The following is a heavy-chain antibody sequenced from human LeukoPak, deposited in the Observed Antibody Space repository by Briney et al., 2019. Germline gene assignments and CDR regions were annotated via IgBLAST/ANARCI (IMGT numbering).Heavy chain of an antibody. J-gene: IGHJ4*02. CDR1: GFTFSSYA. Sequence: GGSLRLSCAASGFTFSSYAMSWVRQAPGRGLEWVSAISGSGGSTYYADSVKGRFTITRDNSKNTLYLQMNSLRAEDTAVYYCAKNQQLVPGYWGQGTLVTVSS. V-gene: IGHV3-23*01. CDR3: AKNQQLVPGY. D-gene: IGHD6-13*01. CDR2: ISGSGGST.